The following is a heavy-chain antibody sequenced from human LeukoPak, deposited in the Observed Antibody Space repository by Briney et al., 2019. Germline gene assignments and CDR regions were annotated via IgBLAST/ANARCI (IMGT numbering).Heavy chain of an antibody. CDR2: IRSKTDGGTT. D-gene: IGHD3-16*01. Sequence: GGSLRLSCSASGFTFHNAWMNWVRQAPGKGLEWVGRIRSKTDGGTTDDAAPVKGRFSISRDDSRDTLYLQMNSLRIEDTAVYYCTAWTDLYEYWGQGTMVTVSS. V-gene: IGHV3-15*01. CDR3: TAWTDLYEY. J-gene: IGHJ3*01. CDR1: GFTFHNAW.